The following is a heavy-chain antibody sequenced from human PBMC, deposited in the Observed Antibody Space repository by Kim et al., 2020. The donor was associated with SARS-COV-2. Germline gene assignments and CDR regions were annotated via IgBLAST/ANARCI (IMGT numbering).Heavy chain of an antibody. CDR3: AKLSYGPTPEY. J-gene: IGHJ4*02. CDR1: GFSFSNSG. V-gene: IGHV3-23*01. Sequence: GGSLRLSCAASGFSFSNSGMTWVRQAPGKGLECVSGIASDGASSYHADSVKGRFTISRDNSKNTLDLQMNSLRVDDTAVYYCAKLSYGPTPEYWGQGTLVTVSS. CDR2: IASDGASS. D-gene: IGHD2-15*01.